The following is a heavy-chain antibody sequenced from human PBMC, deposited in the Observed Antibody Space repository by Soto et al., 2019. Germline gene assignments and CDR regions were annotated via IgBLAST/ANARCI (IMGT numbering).Heavy chain of an antibody. CDR1: GDSVSSNSAA. CDR2: TYYRSNCFI. V-gene: IGHV6-1*01. CDR3: AREVTGTTSYDAFDI. J-gene: IGHJ3*02. D-gene: IGHD1-7*01. Sequence: SQTLSLTCAISGDSVSSNSAAWNWIRQSPSKDLKWLGRTYYRSNCFIVFAVSVKSRITINPDTSKNQFSLQLNSVTPEDTALYYCAREVTGTTSYDAFDIWGQGTMVTVSS.